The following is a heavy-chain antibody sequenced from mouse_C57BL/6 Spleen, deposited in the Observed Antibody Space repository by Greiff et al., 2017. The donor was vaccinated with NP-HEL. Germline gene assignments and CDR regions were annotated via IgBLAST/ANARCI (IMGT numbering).Heavy chain of an antibody. Sequence: EVQLQESGPGLVKPSQSLSLTCSVTGYSITSGYYWNWIRQFPGNKLEWMGYISYDGSNNYNPSLKNRISITRDTSKNQFFLKLNSVTTEDTATYYCARGDCFDYWGQGTTLTVSS. CDR3: ARGDCFDY. V-gene: IGHV3-6*01. CDR1: GYSITSGYY. CDR2: ISYDGSN. J-gene: IGHJ2*01.